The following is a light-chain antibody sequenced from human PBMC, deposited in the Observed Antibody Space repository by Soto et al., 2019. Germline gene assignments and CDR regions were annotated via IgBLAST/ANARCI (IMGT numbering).Light chain of an antibody. V-gene: IGLV1-44*01. CDR1: SSNIGSNT. J-gene: IGLJ3*02. CDR3: AAWDDSLNAWV. CDR2: SNN. Sequence: QSVLTQPPSASGTPGQRVTISCSGSSSNIGSNTVNWYQQLPGTAPKLLIYSNNQRPSGVPDRFSGSKSGTSASLAISGLHSEDEADSYCAAWDDSLNAWVFGGGTKLTVL.